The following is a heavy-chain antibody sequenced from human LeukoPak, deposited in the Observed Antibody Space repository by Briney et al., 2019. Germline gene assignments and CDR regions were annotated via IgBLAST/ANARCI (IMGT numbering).Heavy chain of an antibody. CDR1: GGSISSSSYY. V-gene: IGHV4-39*07. J-gene: IGHJ3*02. CDR2: IYYSGST. CDR3: ARDPNWSDDPFDI. Sequence: SETLSLTCTVSGGSISSSSYYWGWIRQPPGKGLERIGSIYYSGSTNYNPSLKSRVTISVDTSKNQFSLKLSSVTAADTAVYYCARDPNWSDDPFDIWGQGTMVTVSS. D-gene: IGHD1-20*01.